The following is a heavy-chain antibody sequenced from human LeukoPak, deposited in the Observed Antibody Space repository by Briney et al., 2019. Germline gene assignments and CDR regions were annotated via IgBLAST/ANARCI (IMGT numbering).Heavy chain of an antibody. V-gene: IGHV3-74*01. J-gene: IGHJ4*02. CDR1: GFTFSTYW. D-gene: IGHD3-10*01. CDR2: INSDGNST. Sequence: GGSLRLSCAASGFTFSTYWMHWVRQAPGKGLVWVSRINSDGNSTNYADSVKGRFTISRDNAKNALYLQMNSLRAEDTAVYFCARVLDGSGSRSFDYWGQGTLVTVSS. CDR3: ARVLDGSGSRSFDY.